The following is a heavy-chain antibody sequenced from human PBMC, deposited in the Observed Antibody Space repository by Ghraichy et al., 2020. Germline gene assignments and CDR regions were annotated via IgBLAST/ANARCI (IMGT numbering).Heavy chain of an antibody. CDR3: ARTVYSGWYGAVANWFDP. CDR2: IYTSGST. J-gene: IGHJ5*02. Sequence: SETLSLTCTVSGGSISSYYWSWIRQPAGKGLEWIGRIYTSGSTNYNPSLKSRVTMSVDTSKNQFSLKLSSVTAADTAVYYCARTVYSGWYGAVANWFDPWGQGTLVTVSS. CDR1: GGSISSYY. V-gene: IGHV4-4*07. D-gene: IGHD6-19*01.